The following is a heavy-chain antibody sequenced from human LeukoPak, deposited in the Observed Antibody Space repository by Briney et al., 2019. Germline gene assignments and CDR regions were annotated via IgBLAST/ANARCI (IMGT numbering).Heavy chain of an antibody. D-gene: IGHD2-21*01. Sequence: GGSLRLSCAASGFTFSSYSMNWVRQAPGKGLEWVSSISSSSSYIYYADSVKGRFTISRDNAKNSLYPQMNSLRAEDTAVYYCARTVVVITRFDYWGQGTLVTVSS. J-gene: IGHJ4*02. CDR3: ARTVVVITRFDY. V-gene: IGHV3-21*01. CDR1: GFTFSSYS. CDR2: ISSSSSYI.